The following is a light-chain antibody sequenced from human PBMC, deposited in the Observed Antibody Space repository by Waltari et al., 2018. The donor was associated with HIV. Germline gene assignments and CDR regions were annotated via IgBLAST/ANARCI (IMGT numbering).Light chain of an antibody. CDR3: GTWDSTLSAYV. V-gene: IGLV1-51*01. CDR2: DNY. J-gene: IGLJ1*01. CDR1: SSNIGHNY. Sequence: QSVLTQPPSVSAAPRQKVTISCSGTSSNIGHNYVSWYQQLPGAAPKLLIYDNYKRPSGIPDRFSGSKSGTSATLDITGLQTGDEADFYCGTWDSTLSAYVFGTGTKVTVL.